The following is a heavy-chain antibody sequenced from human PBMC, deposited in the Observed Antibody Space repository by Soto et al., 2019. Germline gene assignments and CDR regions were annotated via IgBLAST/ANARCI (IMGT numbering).Heavy chain of an antibody. V-gene: IGHV1-69*06. D-gene: IGHD6-13*01. Sequence: SVKVSCKPSGGTFSSSAIFWVRQAPGQGLECLGGIIPMSGRTTYAQKFQGRVAINADKPTSTVFIELSSLNSEDTAVYYCATIASAGTREYFQHWGQGTLVTVSS. J-gene: IGHJ1*01. CDR1: GGTFSSSA. CDR2: IIPMSGRT. CDR3: ATIASAGTREYFQH.